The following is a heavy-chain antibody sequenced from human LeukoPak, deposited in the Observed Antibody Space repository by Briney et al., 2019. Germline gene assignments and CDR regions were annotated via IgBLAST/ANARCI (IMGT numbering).Heavy chain of an antibody. D-gene: IGHD1-26*01. CDR1: GYTFTNNF. CDR2: INPSGDNT. CDR3: ARYSGSYQGDY. J-gene: IGHJ4*02. V-gene: IGHV1-46*01. Sequence: ASVKVSCKASGYTFTNNFMHWVRQAPGQGLEWIGIINPSGDNTWYAQKFQGRVTMTRDMATSTDYLEVSSLRSEDTAVYYCARYSGSYQGDYWGQGTLVTVSS.